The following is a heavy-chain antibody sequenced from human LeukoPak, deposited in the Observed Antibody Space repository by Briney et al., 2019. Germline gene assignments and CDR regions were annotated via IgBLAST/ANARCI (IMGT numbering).Heavy chain of an antibody. D-gene: IGHD3-3*01. V-gene: IGHV4-39*01. CDR3: XRLRFDFWSGYTHPYFDX. J-gene: IGHJ4*02. CDR2: IYYSGTT. Sequence: SETLSLTCTVSGGSISSSSYSWGWIRQPPGKGLEWIGSIYYSGTTYYNPSLKSRVTISVDTSKIQFSLKLSSVAATDTAVYFXXRLRFDFWSGYTHPYFDXWGQGTLVTV. CDR1: GGSISSSSYS.